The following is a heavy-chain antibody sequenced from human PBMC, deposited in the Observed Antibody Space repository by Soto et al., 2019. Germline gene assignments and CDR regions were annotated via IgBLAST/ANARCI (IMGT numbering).Heavy chain of an antibody. Sequence: PGESLKISCKGSGYSFTSYWISWARQMPGKGLEWMGRIDPSDSYTNYSPSFQGHVTISADKSISTAYLQWSSLKASDTAMYYCARSPTDYYDSSGYSDYWGQGTLVTVSS. CDR1: GYSFTSYW. CDR3: ARSPTDYYDSSGYSDY. CDR2: IDPSDSYT. J-gene: IGHJ4*02. V-gene: IGHV5-10-1*01. D-gene: IGHD3-22*01.